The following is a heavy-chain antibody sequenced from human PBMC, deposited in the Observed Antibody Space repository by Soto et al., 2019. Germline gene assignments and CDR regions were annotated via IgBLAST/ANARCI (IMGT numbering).Heavy chain of an antibody. D-gene: IGHD3-10*01. Sequence: ASVKVSCKASGYTFTSYGISWVRQAPGQGLEWMGWISAYNGNTNYAQKLQGRVTMTTDTSTSTAYMELRSLRSDDTAVYYCARDPFLYYYGSGSYYLPNYYYRMDVWGQGTTVTVSS. V-gene: IGHV1-18*01. CDR1: GYTFTSYG. CDR2: ISAYNGNT. J-gene: IGHJ6*02. CDR3: ARDPFLYYYGSGSYYLPNYYYRMDV.